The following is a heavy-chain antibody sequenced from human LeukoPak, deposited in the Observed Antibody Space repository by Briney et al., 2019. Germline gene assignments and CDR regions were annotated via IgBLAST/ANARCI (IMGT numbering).Heavy chain of an antibody. CDR3: ARVSGLGYFDY. V-gene: IGHV1-2*02. Sequence: ASVEVSFKSSGYTFTDYYMHWVRQAPGQGLEWMGWINPKTGGTNYAQKFQGRVTMTRDTSISTIRTAYMELSRLRSDDTAVYYCARVSGLGYFDYWGQGTLVTVSS. CDR2: INPKTGGT. CDR1: GYTFTDYY. D-gene: IGHD2/OR15-2a*01. J-gene: IGHJ4*02.